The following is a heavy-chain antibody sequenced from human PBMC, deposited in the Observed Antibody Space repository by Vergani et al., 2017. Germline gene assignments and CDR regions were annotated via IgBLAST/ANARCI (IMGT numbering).Heavy chain of an antibody. CDR2: IYYSGST. J-gene: IGHJ6*03. V-gene: IGHV4-31*03. CDR1: GGSISSGGYY. D-gene: IGHD6-13*01. CDR3: AGGSVSSSWTQGYYYYYYMDV. Sequence: QVQLQESGPGLVKPSETLSLTCTVSGGSISSGGYYWSWIRQHPGKGLEWIGYIYYSGSTYYNPSLKSRVTISVDTSKNQFSLKLSSVTAADTAVYYCAGGSVSSSWTQGYYYYYYMDVWGKGTTVTVSS.